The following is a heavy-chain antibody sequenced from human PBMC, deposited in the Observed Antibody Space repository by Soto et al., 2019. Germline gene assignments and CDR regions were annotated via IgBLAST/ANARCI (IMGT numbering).Heavy chain of an antibody. CDR3: ARGSLDYYDSSGYYPWFDP. D-gene: IGHD3-22*01. CDR1: GGSVSSGSYY. CDR2: IYYSGST. V-gene: IGHV4-61*01. Sequence: QMQLQESGPGLVKPSETLSLTCTVSGGSVSSGSYYWSWIRQPPGKGLEWIGYIYYSGSTNYNPSLKSRVTISVDTSKNQFSLKLSSVTAADTAVYYCARGSLDYYDSSGYYPWFDPWGQGTLVTVSS. J-gene: IGHJ5*02.